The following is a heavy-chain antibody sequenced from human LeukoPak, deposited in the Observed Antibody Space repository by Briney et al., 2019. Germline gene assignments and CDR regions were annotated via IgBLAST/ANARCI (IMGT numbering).Heavy chain of an antibody. CDR3: ATTYSTVFDY. J-gene: IGHJ4*02. CDR1: GYTFTSYG. CDR2: ISAYNGNT. D-gene: IGHD1-1*01. Sequence: GSVKVSCKASGYTFTSYGISWVRQAPGQGLEWMGWISAYNGNTNYAQKFQGRVTMTRDTSISTAYMELSSLMSDDTAVYYCATTYSTVFDYWGQGTLVTVSS. V-gene: IGHV1-18*01.